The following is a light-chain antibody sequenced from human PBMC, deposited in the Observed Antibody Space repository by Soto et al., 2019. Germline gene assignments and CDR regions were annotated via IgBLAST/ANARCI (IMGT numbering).Light chain of an antibody. V-gene: IGKV1-39*01. J-gene: IGKJ1*01. CDR3: QQSYSSRWT. Sequence: DIQMTQSPSSLSASVGDRVTITCRASQSISSYLNWYQQKLGKAPKLLIYAASSLQSGVPSRFSGSGSGTDFTLTISSLQPEDFATYYCQQSYSSRWTFGQGTKV. CDR2: AAS. CDR1: QSISSY.